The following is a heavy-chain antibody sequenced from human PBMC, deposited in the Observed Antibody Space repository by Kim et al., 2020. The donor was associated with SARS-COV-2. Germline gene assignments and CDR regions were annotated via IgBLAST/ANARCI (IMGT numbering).Heavy chain of an antibody. CDR1: GGSFSGYY. D-gene: IGHD3-22*01. V-gene: IGHV4-34*01. Sequence: SETLSLTCAVYGGSFSGYYWSWIRQPPGKGLEWIGEINHSGSTNYNPSLKSRVTISVDTSKNQLSLKQSSVTAADTAVYYCARGPRRLTSIVVVKETYY. J-gene: IGHJ6*01. CDR3: ARGPRRLTSIVVVKETYY. CDR2: INHSGST.